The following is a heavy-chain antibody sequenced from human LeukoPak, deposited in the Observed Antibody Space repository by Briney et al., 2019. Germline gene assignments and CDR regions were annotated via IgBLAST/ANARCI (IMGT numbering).Heavy chain of an antibody. V-gene: IGHV3-48*01. CDR3: ARERFLEWLLYGDAFDI. J-gene: IGHJ3*02. Sequence: GGSLRLSCAASGFTFSSYSMNWVRQAPGKGLEWVSYISSSSSTIYHADSVKGRFTISRDNAKNSLYLQMNSLRAEDTAVYYCARERFLEWLLYGDAFDIWGQGTMVTVSS. CDR2: ISSSSSTI. D-gene: IGHD3-3*01. CDR1: GFTFSSYS.